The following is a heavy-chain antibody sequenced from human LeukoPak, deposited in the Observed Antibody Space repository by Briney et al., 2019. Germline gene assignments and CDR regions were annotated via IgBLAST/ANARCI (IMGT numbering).Heavy chain of an antibody. V-gene: IGHV1-18*01. CDR1: GYTCTSYG. CDR3: ARDRHGDYVPYFDY. Sequence: ASVKVSCKASGYTCTSYGISWVRQAPGQGLEWMGWISAYNGNTNYAQKLQGRVTMTTDTSTSTAYMELRSLRSDDTAVYYCARDRHGDYVPYFDYWGQGTLVTVSS. D-gene: IGHD4-17*01. CDR2: ISAYNGNT. J-gene: IGHJ4*02.